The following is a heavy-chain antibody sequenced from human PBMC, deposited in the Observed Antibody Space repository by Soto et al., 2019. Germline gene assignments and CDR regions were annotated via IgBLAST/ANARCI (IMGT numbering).Heavy chain of an antibody. Sequence: GGSLRLSCAASGFTFSNAWMSWVRQAPGKGLEWVGRIKSKTDGGTTDYAAPVKGRFTISRDDSKNTLYLQMNSLKTEDTAVYYGTTDTFEVVPAAIPPSRDYWGQGTLVTVSS. V-gene: IGHV3-15*01. J-gene: IGHJ4*02. CDR2: IKSKTDGGTT. CDR3: TTDTFEVVPAAIPPSRDY. D-gene: IGHD2-2*02. CDR1: GFTFSNAW.